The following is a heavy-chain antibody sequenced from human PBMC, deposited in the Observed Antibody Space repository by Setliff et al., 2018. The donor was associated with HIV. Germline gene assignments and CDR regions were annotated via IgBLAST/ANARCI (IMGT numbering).Heavy chain of an antibody. CDR3: ARSSHRNCDGDCYLFDY. CDR1: GDSISSYY. CDR2: ISTSGST. J-gene: IGHJ4*02. Sequence: SETLSLTCKVSGDSISSYYWSWIRQPAGKGLEWIGRISTSGSTNDNPSLKTRVTMSVDTSKSQFSLKLTSVTAADTAVYYCARSSHRNCDGDCYLFDYWGQGTLVTVSS. V-gene: IGHV4-4*07. D-gene: IGHD2-21*02.